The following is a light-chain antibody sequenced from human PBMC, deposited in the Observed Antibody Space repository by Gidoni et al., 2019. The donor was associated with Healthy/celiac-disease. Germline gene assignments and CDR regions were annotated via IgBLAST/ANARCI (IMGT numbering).Light chain of an antibody. CDR2: DNN. CDR3: GTWDSSLSAEV. Sequence: QSVLTPPPSVSADPGQKVTISCSGSSSNIGNNYVSWYQQLPGTAPKLLIYDNNKRPSGIPDRFSGSKSGTSATLGITGLQTGDEADYYCGTWDSSLSAEVFGGGTKLTVL. V-gene: IGLV1-51*01. J-gene: IGLJ2*01. CDR1: SSNIGNNY.